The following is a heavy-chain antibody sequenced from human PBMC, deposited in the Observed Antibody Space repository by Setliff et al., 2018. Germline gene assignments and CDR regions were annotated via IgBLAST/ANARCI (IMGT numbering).Heavy chain of an antibody. V-gene: IGHV4-61*09. CDR1: GGSISSGSYY. CDR2: INHSGST. CDR3: RYWSGYYNNDY. Sequence: LSLTCAVSGGSISSGSYYWSWIRQPAGKGLEWIGEINHSGSTNYNPSLKSRLTISVDASTNQFSLKLYSVTAADTAVYYCRYWSGYYNNDYWGQGTLVTVSS. J-gene: IGHJ4*02. D-gene: IGHD3-3*01.